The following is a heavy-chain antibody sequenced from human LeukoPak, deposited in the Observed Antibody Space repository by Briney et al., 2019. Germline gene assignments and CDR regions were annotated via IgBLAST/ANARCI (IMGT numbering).Heavy chain of an antibody. CDR1: GYTFTVYY. CDR3: ARDLQAAAAGTTWFDP. Sequence: ASVKVSRKACGYTFTVYYMHWVRHAPGQGLEWRGWINPNSGGTNDAQKFQGRVSMTRDTSISTAYMELSRLRSDDTAVYYCARDLQAAAAGTTWFDPWGQGTRVTVSS. CDR2: INPNSGGT. V-gene: IGHV1-2*02. J-gene: IGHJ5*02. D-gene: IGHD6-13*01.